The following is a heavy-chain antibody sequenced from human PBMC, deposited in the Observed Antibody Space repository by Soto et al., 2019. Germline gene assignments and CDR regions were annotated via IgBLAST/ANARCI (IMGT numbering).Heavy chain of an antibody. CDR1: GFTFSSYA. Sequence: SLRLSCAASGFTFSSYAMHWVRQAPGKGLEWVAVISYDGSNKYYADSVKGRFTISRDNSKNTLYLQMNSLRAEDTAVYYCARDMADWELRYDAFDIWGQGTMVTVSS. D-gene: IGHD1-26*01. V-gene: IGHV3-30-3*01. J-gene: IGHJ3*02. CDR2: ISYDGSNK. CDR3: ARDMADWELRYDAFDI.